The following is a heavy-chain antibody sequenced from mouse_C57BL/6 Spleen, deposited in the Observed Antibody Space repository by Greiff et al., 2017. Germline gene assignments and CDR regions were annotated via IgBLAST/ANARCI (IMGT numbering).Heavy chain of an antibody. J-gene: IGHJ1*03. D-gene: IGHD3-1*01. CDR2: IWSGGST. V-gene: IGHV2-4*01. CDR3: AKNKGATPYFEV. Sequence: VQLQQSGPGLVQPSQCLSITCTVSGFSLTSYGVHWVRQPPGKGLEWLGVIWSGGSTDYNAAFISRLSISKDNSKSQVFFKMNSLQADDTAIYYWAKNKGATPYFEVWGTGTTVTVSS. CDR1: GFSLTSYG.